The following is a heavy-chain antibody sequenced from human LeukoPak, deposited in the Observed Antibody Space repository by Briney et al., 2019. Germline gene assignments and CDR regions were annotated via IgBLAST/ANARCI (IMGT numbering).Heavy chain of an antibody. D-gene: IGHD3-22*01. V-gene: IGHV1-18*01. J-gene: IGHJ4*02. Sequence: ASVKVSCKASGYTFTSYGISWVRQAPGQGLEWMGWISAYNGNTNYAQKLQGRVTMTTDTSTSTAYMELSSLRAEDTAVYYCARGSYYYDSSGYYPLVDYWGQGTLVTVSS. CDR1: GYTFTSYG. CDR3: ARGSYYYDSSGYYPLVDY. CDR2: ISAYNGNT.